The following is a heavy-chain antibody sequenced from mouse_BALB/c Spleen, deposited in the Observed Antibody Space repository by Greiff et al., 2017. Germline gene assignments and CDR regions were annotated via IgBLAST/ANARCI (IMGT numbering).Heavy chain of an antibody. D-gene: IGHD1-1*01. CDR2: IWAGGST. J-gene: IGHJ3*01. CDR3: ARDQLLLGFAY. Sequence: VQGVESGPGLVAPSQSLSITCTVSGFSLTSYGVHWVRQPPGKGLEWLGVIWAGGSTNYNSALMSRLSISKDNSKSQVFLKMNSLQTDDTAMYYCARDQLLLGFAYWGQGTLVTVSA. V-gene: IGHV2-9*02. CDR1: GFSLTSYG.